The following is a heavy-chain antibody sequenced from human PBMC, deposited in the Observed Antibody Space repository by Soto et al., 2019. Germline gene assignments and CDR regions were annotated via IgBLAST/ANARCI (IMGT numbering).Heavy chain of an antibody. D-gene: IGHD6-19*01. CDR1: GFTFSSYS. V-gene: IGHV3-48*01. J-gene: IGHJ3*02. CDR2: FISIISTI. CDR3: AREISGWYLDAFDI. Sequence: GGSLRLSCAASGFTFSSYSMNWVRQAPGKGLEWVLFFISIISTISYADSVKGRFTISRDNAKNSLHLQLNSLRAEDTVVYYCAREISGWYLDAFDIWGQGTMVTVSS.